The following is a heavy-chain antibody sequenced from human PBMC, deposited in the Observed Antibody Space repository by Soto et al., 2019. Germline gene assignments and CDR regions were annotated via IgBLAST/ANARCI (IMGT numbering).Heavy chain of an antibody. CDR3: ASVGRFIVATADAFDI. J-gene: IGHJ3*02. CDR1: GFTFSSYS. D-gene: IGHD5-12*01. Sequence: EVQLVESGGGLVKPGGSLRLSCAASGFTFSSYSMNWVRQAPGKRLEWVSSISSSISYIYYADSVKGRFTISRDNAKKSRYLQMNSLRAEDTAVYYCASVGRFIVATADAFDIWCQGTMVTVSS. V-gene: IGHV3-21*01. CDR2: ISSSISYI.